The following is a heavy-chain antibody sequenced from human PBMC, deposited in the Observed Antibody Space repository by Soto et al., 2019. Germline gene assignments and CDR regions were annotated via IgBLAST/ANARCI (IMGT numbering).Heavy chain of an antibody. CDR1: GYSFTSYW. D-gene: IGHD3-10*01. V-gene: IGHV5-51*01. J-gene: IGHJ6*02. CDR3: ARHLINGGYDYGYYYGMDV. Sequence: GESLKISCKGSGYSFTSYWIGWVRQMPGKGLEWMGIIYPGDSDTRYSPSFQGQVTISADKSISTAYLQWSSLKASDTAMYYCARHLINGGYDYGYYYGMDVWGQGTTVTVSS. CDR2: IYPGDSDT.